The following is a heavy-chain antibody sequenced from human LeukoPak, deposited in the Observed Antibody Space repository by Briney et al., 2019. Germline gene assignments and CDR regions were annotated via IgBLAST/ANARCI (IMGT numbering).Heavy chain of an antibody. Sequence: PSETLSLTCTVSGGSISSYYWSWIREPPGKGLEWIGYIYYSGSTYYNPSLKSRVTISVDTSKNHFSLKLSSVTAADTAVYYCAREVSLGSYFDSWGQGTPVTVSS. CDR1: GGSISSYY. J-gene: IGHJ4*02. V-gene: IGHV4-59*12. CDR3: AREVSLGSYFDS. D-gene: IGHD3-16*01. CDR2: IYYSGST.